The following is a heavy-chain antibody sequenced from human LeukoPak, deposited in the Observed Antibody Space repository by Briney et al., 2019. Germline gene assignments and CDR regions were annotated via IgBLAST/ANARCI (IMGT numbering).Heavy chain of an antibody. J-gene: IGHJ4*02. CDR2: INTNTGNP. Sequence: ASVKVSCKASGYTFTSYAMNWVRQAPGQGLEWMGWINTNTGNPTYAQGSTGRFVFSLDTSVSTAYLQVSSLKAEDTAVYYCARDHCTNGVCYPDYWGQGTLVTVSS. D-gene: IGHD2-8*01. V-gene: IGHV7-4-1*02. CDR3: ARDHCTNGVCYPDY. CDR1: GYTFTSYA.